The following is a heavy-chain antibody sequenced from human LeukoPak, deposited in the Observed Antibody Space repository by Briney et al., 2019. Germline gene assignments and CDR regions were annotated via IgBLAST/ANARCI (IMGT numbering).Heavy chain of an antibody. CDR2: IKSKTDGGTT. D-gene: IGHD3-9*01. V-gene: IGHV3-15*01. J-gene: IGHJ4*02. Sequence: PGGSLRLSCAASGFTFSNAWMSWVRQAPGKGLEWVGRIKSKTDGGTTDYAASVKGRFTISRDDSKNTLYLQMNSLKTEDTAVYYCTTERRAINYFDYWGQGTLVTVSS. CDR3: TTERRAINYFDY. CDR1: GFTFSNAW.